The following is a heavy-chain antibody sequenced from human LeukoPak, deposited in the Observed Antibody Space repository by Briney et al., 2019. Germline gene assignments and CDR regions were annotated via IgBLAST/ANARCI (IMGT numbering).Heavy chain of an antibody. D-gene: IGHD3-22*01. J-gene: IGHJ4*02. V-gene: IGHV3-21*04. CDR1: GFTFSSYS. CDR3: AREHSSGYSAFDY. CDR2: ISSSSSYI. Sequence: GGSLRLSCAASGFTFSSYSMNWVCQAPGKGLEWVSSISSSSSYIYYADSVKGRFTISRDNAKNSLYLQMNSLRAEDTAVYYCAREHSSGYSAFDYWGQGTLVTVSS.